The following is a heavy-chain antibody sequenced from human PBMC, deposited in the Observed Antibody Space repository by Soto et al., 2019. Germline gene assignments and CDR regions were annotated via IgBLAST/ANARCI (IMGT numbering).Heavy chain of an antibody. V-gene: IGHV4-38-2*02. CDR3: ARNTSCRNFDY. CDR2: IYHSGST. CDR1: SSPINSRYY. D-gene: IGHD2-2*01. Sequence: PSETLSLTCTVSSSPINSRYYWGWIRQTPGKGLEWVASIYHSGSTHYNPSLKSRATISVDTSNNQFSLRLSSVTAADTAIYYFARNTSCRNFDYLGQGTQVTVSS. J-gene: IGHJ4*02.